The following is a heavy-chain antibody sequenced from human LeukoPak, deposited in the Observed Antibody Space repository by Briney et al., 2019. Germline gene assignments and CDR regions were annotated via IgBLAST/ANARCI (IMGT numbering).Heavy chain of an antibody. CDR1: GFTFSDYY. Sequence: GGSLRLSCAASGFTFSDYYMSWIRQAPGKGLEWVSYISSSGSTIYYADSVKGRFTISRDNAKNSLYLQMNSLRAEDTAVYYCARVRNTHIVVVTASSYFDYWGQGTLVTVSS. D-gene: IGHD2-21*02. J-gene: IGHJ4*02. CDR2: ISSSGSTI. CDR3: ARVRNTHIVVVTASSYFDY. V-gene: IGHV3-11*01.